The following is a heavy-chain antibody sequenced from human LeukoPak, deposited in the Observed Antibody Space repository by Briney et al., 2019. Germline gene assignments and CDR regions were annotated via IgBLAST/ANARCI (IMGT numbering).Heavy chain of an antibody. J-gene: IGHJ4*02. Sequence: PSETLSLTCTVSGGSISSSSYYWGWIRQPPSKGLEWIGSMYYSGSIFYSPSLKSRVTISINTSKNQFSLKVSSVTAADTAVYYCARTRVPGSYSPKGPFDYWGQGTLVTVSS. CDR1: GGSISSSSYY. CDR3: ARTRVPGSYSPKGPFDY. V-gene: IGHV4-39*07. CDR2: MYYSGSI. D-gene: IGHD1-26*01.